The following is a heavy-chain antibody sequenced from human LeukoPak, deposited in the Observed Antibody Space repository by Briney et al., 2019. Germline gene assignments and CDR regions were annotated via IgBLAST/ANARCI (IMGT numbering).Heavy chain of an antibody. D-gene: IGHD2-2*01. J-gene: IGHJ5*02. CDR3: ARSYCSSTSCYAAGGGWFDP. Sequence: KASETLSLTCAVYGVSFSGYYWSWIRQPPGKGLEWLGEINHSGSTNYNPSLKSRVTISVDTSKNQFSLKLSSVTAADTAVYYCARSYCSSTSCYAAGGGWFDPWGQGTLVTVSS. CDR2: INHSGST. CDR1: GVSFSGYY. V-gene: IGHV4-34*01.